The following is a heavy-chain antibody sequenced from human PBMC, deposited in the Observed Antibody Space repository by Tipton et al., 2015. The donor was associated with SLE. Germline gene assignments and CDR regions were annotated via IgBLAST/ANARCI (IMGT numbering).Heavy chain of an antibody. D-gene: IGHD3-3*01. Sequence: LRLSCTVSGGSISSHYWSWIRQPPGKGLEWIGFISYIGSPNYNPSLKSRVTISVDTSKNQFSLKLSSVTAADTAVYYCARGLGITIFGVVRPSYYYLDVWGTATTVTVSS. J-gene: IGHJ6*03. CDR3: ARGLGITIFGVVRPSYYYLDV. V-gene: IGHV4-59*11. CDR2: ISYIGSP. CDR1: GGSISSHY.